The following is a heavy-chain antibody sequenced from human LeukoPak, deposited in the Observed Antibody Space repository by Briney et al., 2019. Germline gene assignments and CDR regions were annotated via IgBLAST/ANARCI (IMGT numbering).Heavy chain of an antibody. CDR3: ARDHPDYDFWSGSETDSPDYYYYMDV. Sequence: GGSLRLSCAASGFTFSSYWMSWVRQAPGKGLEWVANIKQDGSEKYYVDSVKGRFTISRDNAKNSLYLQMNSLRAEDTAVYYCARDHPDYDFWSGSETDSPDYYYYMDVWGKGTTVTVSS. CDR2: IKQDGSEK. J-gene: IGHJ6*03. CDR1: GFTFSSYW. V-gene: IGHV3-7*01. D-gene: IGHD3-3*01.